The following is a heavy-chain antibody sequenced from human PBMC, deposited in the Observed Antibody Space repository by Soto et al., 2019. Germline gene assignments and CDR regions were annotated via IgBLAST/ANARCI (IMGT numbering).Heavy chain of an antibody. D-gene: IGHD2-21*01. J-gene: IGHJ6*02. CDR3: ERGIRNYYGVDV. CDR1: GFTFSDYW. Sequence: EVQLVESGGGLVQPGGSLRLSCTASGFTFSDYWMHWVRQAPGKGLVWVSRIKYDGTSTSYADSVKGRFTISRDNAKNTVHLQMDSLRAEDTAVYYCERGIRNYYGVDVWGQGTTVPVSS. CDR2: IKYDGTST. V-gene: IGHV3-74*01.